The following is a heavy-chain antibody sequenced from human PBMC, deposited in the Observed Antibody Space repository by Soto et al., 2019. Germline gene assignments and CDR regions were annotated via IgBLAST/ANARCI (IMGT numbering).Heavy chain of an antibody. CDR2: INPNGGST. Sequence: VKVSCKASGYTFSSYYIHWVRQAPGQGLEWIGRINPNGGSTNYAQNLKGRLTMTTDTSTSTAYMELSSLRSDDTAMYYCARVHGDYEIDYWGQGTLVTVSS. CDR1: GYTFSSYY. J-gene: IGHJ4*02. CDR3: ARVHGDYEIDY. V-gene: IGHV1-46*01. D-gene: IGHD4-17*01.